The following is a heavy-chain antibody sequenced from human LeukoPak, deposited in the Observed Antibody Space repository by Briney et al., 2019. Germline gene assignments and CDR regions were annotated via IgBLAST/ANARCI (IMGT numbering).Heavy chain of an antibody. Sequence: GESLKISCQGFGYPFTTSWIGWVRQLPGKGLEWTAIIYAGNSDAKYSPSFQGQVSISTDRSISSAYLHWSSLKASDTAIYYCAIINHPDGRVYWGQGTLVTVSS. CDR2: IYAGNSDA. J-gene: IGHJ4*02. D-gene: IGHD5-24*01. CDR3: AIINHPDGRVY. V-gene: IGHV5-51*01. CDR1: GYPFTTSW.